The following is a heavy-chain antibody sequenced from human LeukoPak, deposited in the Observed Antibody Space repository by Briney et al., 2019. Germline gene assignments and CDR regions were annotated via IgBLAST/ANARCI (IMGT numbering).Heavy chain of an antibody. CDR1: GFTFSSYA. J-gene: IGHJ4*02. V-gene: IGHV3-64*01. CDR3: ARTSEMTTVTGKYYFDY. D-gene: IGHD4-17*01. CDR2: ISSNGGST. Sequence: PGGSLRLSCAASGFTFSSYAMHWVRQAPGKGLEYVSAISSNGGSTYYANSVKGRFTISRDNSKNTLYLQMGSLRAEDMAVYYCARTSEMTTVTGKYYFDYWGQGTLVIVSS.